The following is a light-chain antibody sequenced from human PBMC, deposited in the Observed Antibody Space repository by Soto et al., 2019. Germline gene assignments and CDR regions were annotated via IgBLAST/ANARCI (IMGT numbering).Light chain of an antibody. J-gene: IGLJ1*01. Sequence: QAVLTHPASVSGCPGQSITISCTGTSSDVGSYNLVSWYQQHPGKAPKLMIYEGSKRPSGVSNRFSGSKSGNTASLTISGLQAEDEADYYCCSYAGSSTHYVFGTGTKVTVL. V-gene: IGLV2-23*01. CDR1: SSDVGSYNL. CDR2: EGS. CDR3: CSYAGSSTHYV.